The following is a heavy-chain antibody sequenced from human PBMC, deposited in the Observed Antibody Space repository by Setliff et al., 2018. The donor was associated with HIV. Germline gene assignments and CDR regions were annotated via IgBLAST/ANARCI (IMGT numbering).Heavy chain of an antibody. D-gene: IGHD3-22*01. Sequence: SLTCTVSGGSASHSRYYWAWIRQPPGKGLEYIGSIHYNERTYYNPSLKSRVAISIDTSKNQFSLNLTSVTAAATAVYYCASRVYYYDSNNFLREEGFDPWGQGTLVTVSS. CDR3: ASRVYYYDSNNFLREEGFDP. CDR1: GGSASHSRYY. CDR2: IHYNERT. J-gene: IGHJ5*02. V-gene: IGHV4-39*01.